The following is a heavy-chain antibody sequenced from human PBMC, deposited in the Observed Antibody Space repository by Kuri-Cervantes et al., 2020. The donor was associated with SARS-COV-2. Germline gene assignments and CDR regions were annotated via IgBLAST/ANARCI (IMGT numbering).Heavy chain of an antibody. CDR2: INTANGNT. D-gene: IGHD4-23*01. V-gene: IGHV1-3*04. CDR3: ASGIMTTVAPWYVGDGMDD. J-gene: IGHJ6*02. Sequence: ASVKVSCKASGFTLINYGIGWVRQAPGQGLEWMGWINTANGNTKYSQKLQGRLTMTRATSASTGYMELSSLRPEDTAVYYCASGIMTTVAPWYVGDGMDDWGQGTKVTVSS. CDR1: GFTLINYG.